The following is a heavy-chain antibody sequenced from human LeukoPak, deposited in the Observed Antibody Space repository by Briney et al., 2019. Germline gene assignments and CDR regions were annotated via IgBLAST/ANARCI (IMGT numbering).Heavy chain of an antibody. V-gene: IGHV3-21*01. D-gene: IGHD3-22*01. Sequence: PGGSLGLSCAASGITFSAYTMNWVRQAPGKGLEWVSSISGSGSYIFYADSVKGRFTISRDNAKNSLYLQMNSLRAEDTAVYYCASDRSLIASLYYFDNWGQGTLVTVSS. CDR1: GITFSAYT. CDR3: ASDRSLIASLYYFDN. J-gene: IGHJ4*02. CDR2: ISGSGSYI.